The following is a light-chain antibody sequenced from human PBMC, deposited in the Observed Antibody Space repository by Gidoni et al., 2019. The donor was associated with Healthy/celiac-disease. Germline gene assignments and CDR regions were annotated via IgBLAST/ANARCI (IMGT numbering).Light chain of an antibody. CDR2: AAS. J-gene: IGKJ5*01. CDR3: QQSYSTPRT. CDR1: QSSSRY. Sequence: IQITQSPSSLSASVGERVTITCRASQSSSRYLNWYQKKTGKAPKLLIYAASRLQSGVPSRFSGSGSGADFTLTISSLQPEDFATYYSQQSYSTPRTFGPGTRLEIK. V-gene: IGKV1-39*01.